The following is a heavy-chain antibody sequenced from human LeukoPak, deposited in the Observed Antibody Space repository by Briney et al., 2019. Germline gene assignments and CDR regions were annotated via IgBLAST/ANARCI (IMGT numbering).Heavy chain of an antibody. J-gene: IGHJ3*01. CDR1: GGSISRSNSY. V-gene: IGHV4-39*07. Sequence: LETLSLTCTVSGGSISRSNSYWGWIRQPPGKGLEWVGSIYYSGSTYYNPSLKSRVTISVDTSKSQFSLKLSSVTAADTAVYYCAKGWDSEGSGSWGAFNFWGQGTMVTVSS. D-gene: IGHD3-10*01. CDR2: IYYSGST. CDR3: AKGWDSEGSGSWGAFNF.